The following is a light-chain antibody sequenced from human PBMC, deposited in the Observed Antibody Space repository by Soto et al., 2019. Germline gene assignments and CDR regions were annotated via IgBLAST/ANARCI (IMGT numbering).Light chain of an antibody. CDR3: AAWDDSLNGVV. V-gene: IGLV1-44*01. J-gene: IGLJ2*01. Sequence: QSVLTQSPSASGTPGQRVTISCSGSSSNIGSNTVNWYQQLPGTAPKLLIYSSHQRPSGVPDRFSGSKSGTSASLAISGLQSEDESDYYCAAWDDSLNGVVFGGGTKLTVL. CDR2: SSH. CDR1: SSNIGSNT.